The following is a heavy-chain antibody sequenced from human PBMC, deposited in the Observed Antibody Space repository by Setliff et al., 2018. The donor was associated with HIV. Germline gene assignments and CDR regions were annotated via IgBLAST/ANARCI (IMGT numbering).Heavy chain of an antibody. V-gene: IGHV4-39*01. CDR1: GASIITDPHY. CDR3: ASRVYYYDSSGYLREEGFDP. J-gene: IGHJ5*02. Sequence: SETLSLTCSVSGASIITDPHYWGWIRQSPGKGLEWIGNIFYGGNPHYNPSLKSRVTISVDTSKNQFSLKLSSVTAADAAVYYCASRVYYYDSSGYLREEGFDPWGQGTLVTVSS. CDR2: IFYGGNP. D-gene: IGHD3-22*01.